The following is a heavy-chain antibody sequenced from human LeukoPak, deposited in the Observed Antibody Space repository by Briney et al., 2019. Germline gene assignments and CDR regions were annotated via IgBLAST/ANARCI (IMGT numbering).Heavy chain of an antibody. J-gene: IGHJ4*02. Sequence: PGGSLRLSCAASGFTFSSYAMHWVRQAPGKGLEWVAVISYDGSNKYYADSVKGRFTISRDNSKNTLYLQMNSLRAEDTAVYYCARGTAMVYFDYWGQGTLVTVSS. CDR1: GFTFSSYA. CDR2: ISYDGSNK. CDR3: ARGTAMVYFDY. D-gene: IGHD5-18*01. V-gene: IGHV3-30*04.